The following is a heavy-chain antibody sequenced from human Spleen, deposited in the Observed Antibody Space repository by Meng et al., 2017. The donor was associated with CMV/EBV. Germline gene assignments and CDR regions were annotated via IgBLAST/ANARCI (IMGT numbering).Heavy chain of an antibody. CDR2: IYNSGST. CDR3: ARGGANYNVFTGYYIKTTRSFDY. V-gene: IGHV4-61*08. J-gene: IGHJ4*02. CDR1: GSSVSSGGYY. Sequence: SETLSLTCTVSGSSVSSGGYYWSWIRQPPGKGLEWIGYIYNSGSTNYTASLRTRVTISLDTSKNQFSLELSSVTAADTAVYYCARGGANYNVFTGYYIKTTRSFDYWGQGTLVTVSS. D-gene: IGHD3-9*01.